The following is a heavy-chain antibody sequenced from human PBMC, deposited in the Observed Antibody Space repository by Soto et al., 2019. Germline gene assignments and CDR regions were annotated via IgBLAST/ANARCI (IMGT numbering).Heavy chain of an antibody. J-gene: IGHJ5*02. V-gene: IGHV4-31*01. Sequence: QVQLQESGPGLVKPSQTLSLTCTVSGGSISSGGYYWSWIRQHPGKGLEWIGYIYYSGSTYYNPSLKSQVTISVDTSKNQCSLKLSSVTAADTAVYDCERVGGMATPQFDPWGQGTLVTVSS. CDR3: ERVGGMATPQFDP. CDR1: GGSISSGGYY. CDR2: IYYSGST. D-gene: IGHD5-12*01.